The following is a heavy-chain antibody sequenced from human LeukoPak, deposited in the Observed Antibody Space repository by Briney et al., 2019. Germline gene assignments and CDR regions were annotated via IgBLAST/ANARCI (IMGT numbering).Heavy chain of an antibody. CDR1: GFTFSSYG. J-gene: IGHJ4*02. V-gene: IGHV3-30*02. D-gene: IGHD6-25*01. CDR2: IRYDGRNK. CDR3: AKVGIQANPQRAFDY. Sequence: GGSLRLSCAASGFTFSSYGMHWVRQAPGKGLEGVAFIRYDGRNKYYANSVKGRFTISRDNSKNTLYLQMNSLIAEDTAVYYCAKVGIQANPQRAFDYWGQGTLATVSS.